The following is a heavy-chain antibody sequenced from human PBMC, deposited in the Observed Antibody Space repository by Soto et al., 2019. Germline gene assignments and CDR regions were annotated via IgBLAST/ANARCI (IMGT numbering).Heavy chain of an antibody. J-gene: IGHJ6*02. V-gene: IGHV1-18*04. Sequence: ASVTVSCKASGYTFTSYGISWVRQAPGQGLEWMGWISAYNGNTNYAQKLQGRVTMTTDTSTSTAYMELRSLRSDDTAVYYCARDYCSSTSCPRTYGMDVWGQGTTVTVSS. D-gene: IGHD2-2*01. CDR1: GYTFTSYG. CDR2: ISAYNGNT. CDR3: ARDYCSSTSCPRTYGMDV.